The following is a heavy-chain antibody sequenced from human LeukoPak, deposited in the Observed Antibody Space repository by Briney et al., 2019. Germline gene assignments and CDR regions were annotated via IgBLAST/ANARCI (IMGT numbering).Heavy chain of an antibody. J-gene: IGHJ3*02. D-gene: IGHD2/OR15-2a*01. Sequence: GGSLRLSCAASGFTFSSYWMHWVRQAPGKGLVWVSRINSDGSSTSYADSVKGRFTISRENAKNSLYLQMNSLRAGDTAVYYCARSFLLGAFDIWGQGTMVTVSS. CDR1: GFTFSSYW. V-gene: IGHV3-74*01. CDR3: ARSFLLGAFDI. CDR2: INSDGSST.